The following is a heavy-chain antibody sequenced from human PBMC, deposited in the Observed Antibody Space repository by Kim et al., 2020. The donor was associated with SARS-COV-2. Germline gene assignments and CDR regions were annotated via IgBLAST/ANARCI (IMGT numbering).Heavy chain of an antibody. Sequence: ASVKVSCKASGYTFTSYAMNWVRQAPGQALEWMGWINTTTDNPTYSQDFTGRFAFSLDTSATTAYLQISSLTTEDTALYYCARPYYYIFTGLCYWGQVTL. CDR3: ARPYYYIFTGLCY. J-gene: IGHJ4*02. CDR2: INTTTDNP. CDR1: GYTFTSYA. D-gene: IGHD3-9*01. V-gene: IGHV7-4-1*02.